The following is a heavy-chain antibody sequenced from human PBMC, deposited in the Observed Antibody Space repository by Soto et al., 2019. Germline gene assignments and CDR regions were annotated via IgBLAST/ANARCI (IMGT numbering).Heavy chain of an antibody. V-gene: IGHV3-21*01. J-gene: IGHJ3*02. CDR1: GFTFSSYS. CDR2: ISSSSSYI. CDR3: ARAPPMMTTDAFDI. Sequence: NPGGSLRLSCAASGFTFSSYSMNWVRQAPGKGLEWVSSISSSSSYIYYADSVKGRFTISRDNAKNSLYLQMNSLRAEDTAVYYCARAPPMMTTDAFDIWGQGTMVTVSS. D-gene: IGHD4-17*01.